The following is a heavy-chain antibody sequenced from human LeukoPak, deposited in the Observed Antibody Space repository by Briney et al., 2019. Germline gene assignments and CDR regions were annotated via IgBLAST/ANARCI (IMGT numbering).Heavy chain of an antibody. CDR1: GFTFSSYS. CDR2: ISSTGNFV. V-gene: IGHV3-21*06. Sequence: PGGSLRLSCAASGFTFSSYSMSWVRQAPGKGLEWVSSISSTGNFVHSADSVKGRFTISRDNAKNSLYLQMNSLRGEDTAVYFCARVGCRGGSCSSRGDYYYGMDVWGQGTTVTVSS. CDR3: ARVGCRGGSCSSRGDYYYGMDV. J-gene: IGHJ6*02. D-gene: IGHD2-15*01.